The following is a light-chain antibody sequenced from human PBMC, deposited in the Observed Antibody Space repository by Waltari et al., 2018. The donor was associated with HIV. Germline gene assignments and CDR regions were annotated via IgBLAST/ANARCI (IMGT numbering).Light chain of an antibody. CDR3: QQYYNSPT. V-gene: IGKV3-15*01. J-gene: IGKJ1*01. CDR2: GTS. Sequence: IVMAQSPVSLSVSPGERATLSCWASQSVRSNLAWYQQKPGQAPRLLIYGTSARATGVPARCSGSGSVTYFTLTINSLQSDDFAVYYCQQYYNSPTFGQGTKVE. CDR1: QSVRSN.